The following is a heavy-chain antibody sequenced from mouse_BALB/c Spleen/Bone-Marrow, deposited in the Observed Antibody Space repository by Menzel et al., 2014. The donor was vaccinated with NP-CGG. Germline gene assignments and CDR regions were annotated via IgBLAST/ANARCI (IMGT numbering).Heavy chain of an antibody. J-gene: IGHJ2*01. V-gene: IGHV1S29*02. CDR3: ARESSAEYCFDY. CDR2: IYPYNGGT. D-gene: IGHD3-2*02. CDR1: GYTFTDYN. Sequence: EVQLMQSGPELVKPGASVKISCKASGYTFTDYNMHWVKQSHGKSLEWIGDIYPYNGGTGYNQKFKNKATLTVDNSSSTAYMELRSSTSADSSAYYCARESSAEYCFDYWGQGTPVTVSS.